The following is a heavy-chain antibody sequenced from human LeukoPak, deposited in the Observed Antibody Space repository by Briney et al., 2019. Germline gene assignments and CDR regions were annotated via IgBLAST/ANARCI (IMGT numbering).Heavy chain of an antibody. J-gene: IGHJ4*02. V-gene: IGHV3-23*01. CDR3: AKDRSNYGSGSSEFDH. CDR1: GFTVSSNY. Sequence: GGSLRLSCAASGFTVSSNYMNWVRQAPGKGLEWVSAISGSGGSTYYADSVKGRFTISRDNSKNTLYLQMNSLRAEDTAVYYCAKDRSNYGSGSSEFDHWGQGTLVTVSS. D-gene: IGHD3-10*01. CDR2: ISGSGGST.